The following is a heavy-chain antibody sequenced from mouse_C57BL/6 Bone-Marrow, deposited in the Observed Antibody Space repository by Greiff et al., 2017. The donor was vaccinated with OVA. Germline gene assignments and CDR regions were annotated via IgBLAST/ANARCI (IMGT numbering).Heavy chain of an antibody. D-gene: IGHD2-1*01. V-gene: IGHV1-69*01. CDR1: GYTFTSYW. CDR3: ARYGNYAY. CDR2: IDPSDSYT. J-gene: IGHJ2*01. Sequence: QVHVKQPGAELVMPGASVKLSCKASGYTFTSYWMHWVKQRPGQGLEWIGEIDPSDSYTNYNQKFKGKSTLTVDKSSSTAYMQLSSLTSEDSAVYNCARYGNYAYWGQGTTLTVSA.